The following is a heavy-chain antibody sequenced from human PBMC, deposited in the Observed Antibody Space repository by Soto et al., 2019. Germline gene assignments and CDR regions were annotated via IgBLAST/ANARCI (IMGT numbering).Heavy chain of an antibody. CDR2: INQSGST. D-gene: IGHD2-2*01. CDR3: ARRGVPAAKDWFDP. CDR1: GGSFSGYY. Sequence: QVQLQQWGAGLLKPSETLSLTCAVYGGSFSGYYWSWIRQPPGKGLEWIGEINQSGSTNYNPSLKSRVTISVDTSKNQFSLKLSSVTAADTAVYYCARRGVPAAKDWFDPWGQGTLVTVSS. J-gene: IGHJ5*02. V-gene: IGHV4-34*01.